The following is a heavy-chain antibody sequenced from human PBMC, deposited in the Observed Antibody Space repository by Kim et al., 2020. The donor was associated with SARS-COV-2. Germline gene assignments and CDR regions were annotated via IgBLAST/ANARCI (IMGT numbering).Heavy chain of an antibody. V-gene: IGHV3-48*03. D-gene: IGHD2-8*01. J-gene: IGHJ6*02. Sequence: GGSLRLSCAASGFTFSSYEMNWVRQAPGKGLEWVSYISSSGSTIYYADSVKGRFTISRDNAKNSLYLQMNSLRAEDTAVYYCARDRRLMVYYGVRGGMDVWGQGTTVTVSS. CDR1: GFTFSSYE. CDR3: ARDRRLMVYYGVRGGMDV. CDR2: ISSSGSTI.